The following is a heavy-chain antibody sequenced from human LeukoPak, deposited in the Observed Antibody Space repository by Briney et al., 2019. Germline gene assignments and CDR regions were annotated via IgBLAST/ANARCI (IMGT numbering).Heavy chain of an antibody. CDR1: GFTFGDYA. D-gene: IGHD3-3*01. CDR3: TRGRFLEWLYFDY. CDR2: IRSKAYGGTT. J-gene: IGHJ4*02. Sequence: GRSLRLSCTASGFTFGDYAMSWFRQAPGKGLEWVGFIRSKAYGGTTEYAASVKGRFTISRDDSKSIAYLQMNSLKTEDTAVYYCTRGRFLEWLYFDYWGQGTLVTVSS. V-gene: IGHV3-49*03.